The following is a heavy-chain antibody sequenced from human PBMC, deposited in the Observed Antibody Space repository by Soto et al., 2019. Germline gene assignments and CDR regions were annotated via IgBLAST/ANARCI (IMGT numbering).Heavy chain of an antibody. J-gene: IGHJ6*02. CDR2: INHSGST. CDR3: ARDNYYDSSGTGYYYGMDV. Sequence: SETLSLTCAVYGGSFSGYYWSWIRQPPGKGLEWIGEINHSGSTNYNPSLKSRVTISVDTSKNQFSLKLSSVTAADTAVYYCARDNYYDSSGTGYYYGMDVWGQGTTVTVSS. V-gene: IGHV4-34*01. CDR1: GGSFSGYY. D-gene: IGHD3-22*01.